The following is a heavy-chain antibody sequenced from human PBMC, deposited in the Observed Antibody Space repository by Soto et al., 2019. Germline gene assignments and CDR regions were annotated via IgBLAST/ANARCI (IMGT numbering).Heavy chain of an antibody. Sequence: PSETLSLTCTVSGGSISSYYWSWIRQPPGKGLEWIGCIYYSGSTNYNPSLKSRVTISVETSKNQFSLKLRSVTAADTAVYYCARSDSTGHYHFRYYYGMDVCGQGTTVTVS. V-gene: IGHV4-59*12. CDR2: IYYSGST. CDR1: GGSISSYY. J-gene: IGHJ6*02. CDR3: ARSDSTGHYHFRYYYGMDV. D-gene: IGHD3-22*01.